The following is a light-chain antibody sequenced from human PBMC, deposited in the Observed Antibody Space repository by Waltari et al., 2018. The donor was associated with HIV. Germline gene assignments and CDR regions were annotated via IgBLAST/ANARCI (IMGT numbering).Light chain of an antibody. V-gene: IGLV1-40*01. CDR3: QSYDSSLSSSV. Sequence: VLTQPPSVSGVPGQRVTISCAGSSSNIGAGYDVHWYQQLPGTAPKLLIHTNSNRPSGVPDRFSGSKSGNLASLAITGLQAEDEADYYFQSYDSSLSSSVFCVVTKLTVL. J-gene: IGLJ3*02. CDR1: SSNIGAGYD. CDR2: TNS.